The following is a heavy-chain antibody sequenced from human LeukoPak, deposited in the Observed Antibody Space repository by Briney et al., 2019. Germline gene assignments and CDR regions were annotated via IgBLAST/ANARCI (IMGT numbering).Heavy chain of an antibody. CDR3: ARADGYYDGWFDP. CDR1: GYTVSSNY. D-gene: IGHD4-17*01. J-gene: IGHJ5*02. Sequence: GGSLRLSCAASGYTVSSNYMSWVRRAPGGGGVGVSVIYSGGSTYYADPVKGRFTISRDNSKNTLYPQMNSLRAEDTAVYYCARADGYYDGWFDPGGEGTLVTVSS. CDR2: IYSGGST. V-gene: IGHV3-66*01.